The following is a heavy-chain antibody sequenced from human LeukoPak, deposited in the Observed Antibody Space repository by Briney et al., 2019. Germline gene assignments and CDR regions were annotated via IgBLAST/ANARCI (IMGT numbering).Heavy chain of an antibody. V-gene: IGHV3-23*01. CDR3: AKAWLASYYDSSGYQSSFDY. J-gene: IGHJ4*02. D-gene: IGHD3-22*01. CDR2: ISGSGGST. Sequence: GGSLRLSCAASGFTFSSYAMSWVRQAPGKGLEWVSAISGSGGSTYYADSGKGRFTISRDNSKNTLYLQMNSLRAEDTAVYYCAKAWLASYYDSSGYQSSFDYWGQGTLVTVSS. CDR1: GFTFSSYA.